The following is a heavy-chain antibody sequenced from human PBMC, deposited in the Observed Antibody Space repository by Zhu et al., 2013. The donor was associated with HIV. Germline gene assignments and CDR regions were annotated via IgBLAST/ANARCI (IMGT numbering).Heavy chain of an antibody. J-gene: IGHJ6*02. Sequence: QVQLVQSGAEVKKPGSSVKVSCKASGGTFSSYAISWVRQAPGQGLEWMGGIIPIFGTANYAQKFQGRVTITADKSTSTAYMELSSLRSEDTAVYYCARSPAGYCSSTSCYSYGMDVWGQGTTVTVSS. CDR2: IIPIFGTA. CDR3: ARSPAGYCSSTSCYSYGMDV. D-gene: IGHD2-2*01. CDR1: GGTFSSYA. V-gene: IGHV1-69*06.